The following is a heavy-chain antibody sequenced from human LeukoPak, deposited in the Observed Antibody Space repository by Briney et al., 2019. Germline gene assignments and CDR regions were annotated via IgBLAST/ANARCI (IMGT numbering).Heavy chain of an antibody. Sequence: PGGSLRLSCAASGFTFSKYAMHWLRQAPGKGLEWVAVISYDGSNKYYADSVKGRFTISRDNSKNTLYLQMNSLRAEDTAVYYCARGPRIAVAGTGLDYWGQGTLVTVSS. D-gene: IGHD6-19*01. J-gene: IGHJ4*02. V-gene: IGHV3-30*04. CDR3: ARGPRIAVAGTGLDY. CDR1: GFTFSKYA. CDR2: ISYDGSNK.